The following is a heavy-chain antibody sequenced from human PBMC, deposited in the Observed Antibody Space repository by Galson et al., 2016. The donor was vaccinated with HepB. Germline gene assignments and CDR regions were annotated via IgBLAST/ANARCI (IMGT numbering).Heavy chain of an antibody. CDR3: ARLVPNIRPQGFFDS. CDR2: IHFSGST. Sequence: SETLSLTCSVSGVSINSNNYYWGWIRQAPGKGPEWIGIIHFSGSTYYHPSLKTRVTMSADTSKNHFSLKLISVTAADTAVYFCARLVPNIRPQGFFDSWGQGILVTVSS. CDR1: GVSINSNNYY. V-gene: IGHV4-39*02. D-gene: IGHD2/OR15-2a*01. J-gene: IGHJ4*02.